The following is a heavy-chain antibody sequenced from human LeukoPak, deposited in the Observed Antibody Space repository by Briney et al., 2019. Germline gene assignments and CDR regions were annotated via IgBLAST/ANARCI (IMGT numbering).Heavy chain of an antibody. V-gene: IGHV3-30*02. J-gene: IGHJ4*02. CDR1: RFTFSSYG. D-gene: IGHD3-10*01. Sequence: GGSLRLSCAASRFTFSSYGMHWVRQAPGKGLEWVAFIRYDGSNKYYADSVKGRFTISRDNSKNTLYLQMNSLRAEDTAVYYCAKDPWVVRGVTLDYWGQGTLVTVSS. CDR3: AKDPWVVRGVTLDY. CDR2: IRYDGSNK.